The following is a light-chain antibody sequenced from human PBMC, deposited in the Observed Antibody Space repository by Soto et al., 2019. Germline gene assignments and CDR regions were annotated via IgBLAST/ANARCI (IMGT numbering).Light chain of an antibody. CDR3: QQRSNWPPMYT. CDR2: DAS. CDR1: QSVSSY. Sequence: EIVLTQSPATLSLSPGERATLSCRASQSVSSYLAWYQQKPGQAPRLLIYDASNMATGIPARFSGSGSGTDFTLTISSLEPEDFAVDYCQQRSNWPPMYTFGQGTKLEIK. J-gene: IGKJ2*01. V-gene: IGKV3-11*01.